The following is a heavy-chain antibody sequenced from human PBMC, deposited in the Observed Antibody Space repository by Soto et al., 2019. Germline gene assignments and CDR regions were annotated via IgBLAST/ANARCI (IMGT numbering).Heavy chain of an antibody. D-gene: IGHD4-4*01. CDR2: IYYDGST. CDR1: GGSISRDDYY. Sequence: SETLSLTCTVSGGSISRDDYYWGWIRQSPGKGLEWIGNIYYDGSTYYSPSLKSRVTISINTSKNQFSLRLTSATAADTAVYYCATTVFPARNWFDPWGQGALVTVSS. J-gene: IGHJ5*02. V-gene: IGHV4-39*01. CDR3: ATTVFPARNWFDP.